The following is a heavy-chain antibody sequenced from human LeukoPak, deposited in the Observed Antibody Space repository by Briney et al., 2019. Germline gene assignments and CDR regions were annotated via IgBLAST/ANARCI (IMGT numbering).Heavy chain of an antibody. CDR2: ISGSGGST. V-gene: IGHV3-23*01. CDR3: AKDRTRIAAADPRAVVDAFDI. CDR1: GFTFSSYA. D-gene: IGHD6-13*01. Sequence: GGSLRLSCAASGFTFSSYAMSWVRQAPGKGLEWVSAISGSGGSTYYADSVKGRFTISRDNSKNTLYLQMNSLRAEDTAVYYCAKDRTRIAAADPRAVVDAFDIWGQGTMVTVSS. J-gene: IGHJ3*02.